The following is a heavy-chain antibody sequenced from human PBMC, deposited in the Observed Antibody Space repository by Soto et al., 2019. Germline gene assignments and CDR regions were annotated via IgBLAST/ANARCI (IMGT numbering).Heavy chain of an antibody. V-gene: IGHV4-31*03. D-gene: IGHD5-12*01. CDR1: GGSISSGGYY. CDR2: IYYSGST. Sequence: SETLSLTCTVSGGSISSGGYYWSWIRQHPGKGLEWIGYIYYSGSTYYNPSLKSRVTISVDTSKNQFSLKLSSVTAADTAVYYCARNERSRGYLYSDYDSGSEWGQGTLVTVSS. J-gene: IGHJ4*02. CDR3: ARNERSRGYLYSDYDSGSE.